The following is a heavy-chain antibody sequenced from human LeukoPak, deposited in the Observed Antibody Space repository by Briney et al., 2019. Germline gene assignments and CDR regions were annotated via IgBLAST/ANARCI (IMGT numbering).Heavy chain of an antibody. CDR3: ARAGYSSRGDYFDY. V-gene: IGHV3-74*01. J-gene: IGHJ4*02. CDR1: GFTFSSYW. D-gene: IGHD6-13*01. Sequence: GGSLRLSCAASGFTFSSYWMHWVRQAPGKGLVWVSRINSDGSSTSYADSVKGRLTISRDNAKNTLYLQMNSLRAEDTAVYYCARAGYSSRGDYFDYWGQGTLVTVSP. CDR2: INSDGSST.